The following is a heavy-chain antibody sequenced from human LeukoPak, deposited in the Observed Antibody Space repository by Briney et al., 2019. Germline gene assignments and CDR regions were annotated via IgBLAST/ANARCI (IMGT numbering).Heavy chain of an antibody. CDR3: ARGFLTGRARRLADY. CDR2: INPNSGGT. Sequence: GASVKVFCKASGYTFTGYYMHWVRQAPGQGLEWMGWINPNSGGTNYAQKLQGRVTMTTDTSTSTAYMELRSLRSDDTAVYYCARGFLTGRARRLADYWGQGTLVTVSS. CDR1: GYTFTGYY. V-gene: IGHV1-2*02. D-gene: IGHD1-14*01. J-gene: IGHJ4*02.